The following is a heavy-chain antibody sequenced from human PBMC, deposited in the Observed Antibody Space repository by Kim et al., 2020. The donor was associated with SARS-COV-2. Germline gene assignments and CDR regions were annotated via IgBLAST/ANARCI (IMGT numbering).Heavy chain of an antibody. CDR3: AKDHDSDSSGYSDAFDI. V-gene: IGHV3-23*01. CDR2: ISGSGGST. J-gene: IGHJ3*02. D-gene: IGHD3-22*01. CDR1: GFTFSSYA. Sequence: GGSLRLSCAASGFTFSSYAMSWVRQAPGKGLEWVSAISGSGGSTYYADSVKGRFTISRDNSKNTLYLQMNSLRAEDTAVYYCAKDHDSDSSGYSDAFDIWGEGKMGTVSS.